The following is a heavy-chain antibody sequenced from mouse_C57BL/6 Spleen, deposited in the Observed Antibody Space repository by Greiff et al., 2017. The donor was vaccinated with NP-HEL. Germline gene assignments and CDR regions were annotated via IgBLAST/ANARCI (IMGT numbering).Heavy chain of an antibody. V-gene: IGHV1-4*01. CDR1: GYTFTSYT. D-gene: IGHD1-1*02. Sequence: VMLVESGAELARPGASVKMSCKASGYTFTSYTMHWVKQRPGQGLEWIGYINPSSGYTKYNQKFKDKATLTADKSSSTAYMQLSSLTSEDSAVYYCARSDYDYDAMDYWGQGTSVTVSS. CDR2: INPSSGYT. CDR3: ARSDYDYDAMDY. J-gene: IGHJ4*01.